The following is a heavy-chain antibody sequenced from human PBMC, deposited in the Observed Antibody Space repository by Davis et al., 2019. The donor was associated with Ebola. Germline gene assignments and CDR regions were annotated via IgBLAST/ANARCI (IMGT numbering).Heavy chain of an antibody. V-gene: IGHV4-39*07. D-gene: IGHD3-10*01. CDR2: IYYSGST. J-gene: IGHJ3*02. Sequence: SETLSLTCTVSGGSISSSSYYWGWIRQPPGKGLEWIGSIYYSGSTYYNPSLKSRVTISVDTSKNQFSLKLSSVTAADTAVYYCARLLLWFGELLQDDAFDIWGQGTMVTVSS. CDR1: GGSISSSSYY. CDR3: ARLLLWFGELLQDDAFDI.